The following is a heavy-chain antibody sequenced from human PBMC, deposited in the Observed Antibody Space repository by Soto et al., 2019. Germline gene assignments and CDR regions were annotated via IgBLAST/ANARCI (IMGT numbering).Heavy chain of an antibody. J-gene: IGHJ5*02. V-gene: IGHV1-18*01. CDR2: ISAYNGNT. D-gene: IGHD3-10*01. CDR3: ARDLPPLFAMVRGVPSWFDP. Sequence: QVQLVQSGAEVKKPGASVKVSCKASGYTFTSYGISWVRQAPGQGLEWMGWISAYNGNTNYAQKLQGRVTMTTDTSTSTAYMELRSLRSDDTAVYYCARDLPPLFAMVRGVPSWFDPWGQGTLVTVSS. CDR1: GYTFTSYG.